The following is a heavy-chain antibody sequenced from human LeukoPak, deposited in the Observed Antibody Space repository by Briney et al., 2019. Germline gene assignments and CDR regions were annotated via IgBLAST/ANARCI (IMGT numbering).Heavy chain of an antibody. CDR3: LAGQTRYYFDY. D-gene: IGHD6-19*01. V-gene: IGHV3-43*02. CDR2: ISGDGGST. J-gene: IGHJ4*02. Sequence: GGSLRLSCAASGFTFDDYAMHWVRQAPGQGLEWVSLISGDGGSTYYGDSVKGRFTISRDNSKNSLYLQMNSLRTEDTALYYCLAGQTRYYFDYWGQGTLVTVSS. CDR1: GFTFDDYA.